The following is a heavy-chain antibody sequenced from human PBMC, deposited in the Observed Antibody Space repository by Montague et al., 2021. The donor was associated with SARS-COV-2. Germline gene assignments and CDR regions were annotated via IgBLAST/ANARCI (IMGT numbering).Heavy chain of an antibody. V-gene: IGHV4-34*01. D-gene: IGHD3-10*01. CDR3: ARGRRILLWFGELLSGGDYYGMDV. Sequence: SETLSLTCAVYGGSFSGYYWSWIRQPPGKGLEWIGEINHSGSTXXXPSXXXRVTISVDTSKNQFSLKLSPVTAADTAVYYCARGRRILLWFGELLSGGDYYGMDVWGQGTTVTASS. J-gene: IGHJ6*02. CDR1: GGSFSGYY. CDR2: INHSGST.